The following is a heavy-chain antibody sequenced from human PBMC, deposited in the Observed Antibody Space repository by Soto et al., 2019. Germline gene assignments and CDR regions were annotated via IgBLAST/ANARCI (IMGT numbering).Heavy chain of an antibody. Sequence: SLKLSCKASGYSITYRYLHWVRQAPGQALEWMGWITPFNGNTNYAQKFQDRVTITRDRSMSTAYMELSSLRSEDTAVYYCARSVGGSNVNFDYWGQGTLVTVSS. V-gene: IGHV1-45*02. CDR2: ITPFNGNT. CDR1: GYSITYRY. CDR3: ARSVGGSNVNFDY. D-gene: IGHD3-10*01. J-gene: IGHJ4*02.